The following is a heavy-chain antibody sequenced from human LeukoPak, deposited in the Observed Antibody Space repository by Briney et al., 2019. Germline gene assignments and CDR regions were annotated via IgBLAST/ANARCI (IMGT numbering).Heavy chain of an antibody. CDR1: GESFSAYF. Sequence: SETLSLTCAVYGESFSAYFWTWIRQPPGKGLEWIGGISRGGSTNYSPSLKSRVTISLDTSKNQVSLTLSSVTAADTAMYYCGVSTTRATTRTIDYWGQRTLVTVSS. CDR3: GVSTTRATTRTIDY. CDR2: ISRGGST. D-gene: IGHD4-17*01. J-gene: IGHJ4*02. V-gene: IGHV4-34*01.